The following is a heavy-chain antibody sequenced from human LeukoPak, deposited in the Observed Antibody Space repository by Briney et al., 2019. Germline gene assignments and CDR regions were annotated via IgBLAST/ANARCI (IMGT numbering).Heavy chain of an antibody. V-gene: IGHV4-34*01. Sequence: TSETLSLTCAVYGGSFSGYYWSWIRQPPGKGLEWIGNIYYSGSTYYNPSLKSRVTISVDTSKNQFSLKLSSVTAADTAVYYCARPQRYSMYALDYWGQGTLVTVSS. J-gene: IGHJ4*02. D-gene: IGHD5/OR15-5a*01. CDR3: ARPQRYSMYALDY. CDR1: GGSFSGYY. CDR2: IYYSGST.